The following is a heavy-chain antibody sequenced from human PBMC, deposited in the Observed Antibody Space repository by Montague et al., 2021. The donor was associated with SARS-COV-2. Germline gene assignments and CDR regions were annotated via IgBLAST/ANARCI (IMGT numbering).Heavy chain of an antibody. J-gene: IGHJ3*01. Sequence: SLRLSCAASGFTFSNYDMNWVRQAPGKGPEWIAYISTSAYTTSYAGSVKGRFTISRDNGKNSLYLQMNSLRVEDTAVYYCTRDYRSIVGDGFDLWGQGTKVTVSS. D-gene: IGHD3-16*02. CDR3: TRDYRSIVGDGFDL. CDR1: GFTFSNYD. CDR2: ISTSAYTT. V-gene: IGHV3-48*03.